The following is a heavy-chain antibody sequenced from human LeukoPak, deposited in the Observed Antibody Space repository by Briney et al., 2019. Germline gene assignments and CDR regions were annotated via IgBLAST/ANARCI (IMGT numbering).Heavy chain of an antibody. D-gene: IGHD3-22*01. Sequence: GGSLRLSCAASGFTFSSYSMNWVRQAPGKGLEWVSSISSSSSYIYYADSVKGRFTISRDNAKNSLYLQMNSLRAEDTAVYYCAGVKNYYDSSGYFNWFDPWGQGTLVTVSS. V-gene: IGHV3-21*01. CDR3: AGVKNYYDSSGYFNWFDP. J-gene: IGHJ5*02. CDR2: ISSSSSYI. CDR1: GFTFSSYS.